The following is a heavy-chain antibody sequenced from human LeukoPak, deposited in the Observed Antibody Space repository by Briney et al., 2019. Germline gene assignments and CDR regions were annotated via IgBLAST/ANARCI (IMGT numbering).Heavy chain of an antibody. CDR1: GFTFNDYY. D-gene: IGHD6-19*01. V-gene: IGHV3-11*04. CDR2: MSSSGSTI. CDR3: ARESRRWLALGGVDY. J-gene: IGHJ4*02. Sequence: GGSLRLSCAASGFTFNDYYMSWIRQAPGKGLEWVSYMSSSGSTIYYADSVKGRFTISRDNDKNSLYLQMNSLRAEATAVYYCARESRRWLALGGVDYWGKGTLVTVSS.